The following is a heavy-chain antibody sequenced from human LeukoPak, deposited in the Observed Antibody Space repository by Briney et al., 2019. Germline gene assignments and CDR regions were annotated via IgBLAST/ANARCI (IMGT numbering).Heavy chain of an antibody. CDR1: GFSMRVYW. J-gene: IGHJ4*02. CDR3: ARDWGAYYHFFDY. CDR2: IKQDGSER. V-gene: IGHV3-7*01. D-gene: IGHD3-22*01. Sequence: GGSLRLSCEASGFSMRVYWMSWVRQAPGKGLEGVGNIKQDGSERNYVDSVKGRFTISRDNAKKSLYLQMNSLRAEDTAVYYCARDWGAYYHFFDYWGEGTLVTVSS.